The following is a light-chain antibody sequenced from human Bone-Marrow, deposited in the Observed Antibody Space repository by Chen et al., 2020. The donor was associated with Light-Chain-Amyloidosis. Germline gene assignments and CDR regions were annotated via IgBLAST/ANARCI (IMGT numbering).Light chain of an antibody. V-gene: IGKV3-20*01. CDR3: QQYGTSPLT. CDR1: QTISSNY. Sequence: EIVLTQPPGTLSLSPGEGANLSCRASQTISSNYLTWYQQKLGQAPRLLIYGSSSRSTGIPDRFTGSGSGTDFTRTINRLEPEDFAMYYCQQYGTSPLTVGGGTKVEIK. CDR2: GSS. J-gene: IGKJ4*01.